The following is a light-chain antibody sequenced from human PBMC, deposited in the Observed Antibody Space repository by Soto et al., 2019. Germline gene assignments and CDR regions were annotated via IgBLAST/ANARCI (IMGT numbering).Light chain of an antibody. V-gene: IGKV1-27*01. J-gene: IGKJ2*01. Sequence: DIQMTQSPSSLSASVGDRVTITCRASQGISNYLAWYQQKPGKVPKLLIYAASTLQSGVPARFSGSGSGTEFIVTIIGLQPEDVATYYCHKYNSAPHTFGQGTKLEMK. CDR1: QGISNY. CDR3: HKYNSAPHT. CDR2: AAS.